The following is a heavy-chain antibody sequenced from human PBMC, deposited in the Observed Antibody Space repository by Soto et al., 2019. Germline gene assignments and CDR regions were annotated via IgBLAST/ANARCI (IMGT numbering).Heavy chain of an antibody. CDR1: GYTFTSYG. J-gene: IGHJ4*02. CDR3: ARDGSIVATKYYFDY. CDR2: ISAYNGNT. V-gene: IGHV1-18*01. D-gene: IGHD5-12*01. Sequence: ASVKVSCKASGYTFTSYGISWVRQAPGQGLEWMGWISAYNGNTNYAQKLQGRVTMTTDTSTSTAYMELRSLRSDDTAVYYCARDGSIVATKYYFDYWGQGTLVTVSS.